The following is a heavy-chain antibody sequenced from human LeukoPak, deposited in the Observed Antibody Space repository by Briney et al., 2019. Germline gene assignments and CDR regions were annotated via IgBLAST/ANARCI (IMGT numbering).Heavy chain of an antibody. CDR1: GFTFSNYA. D-gene: IGHD3-3*01. J-gene: IGHJ4*02. CDR3: ARDWNGSIDY. CDR2: ISGSGGNT. Sequence: GGSLRLSCAASGFTFSNYAMTWVRQAPGKGLEWVSAISGSGGNTYYADSVKGRFTISRDNAKNSLYLQMNSLRAEDTAVYYCARDWNGSIDYWGQGTLVTVSS. V-gene: IGHV3-23*01.